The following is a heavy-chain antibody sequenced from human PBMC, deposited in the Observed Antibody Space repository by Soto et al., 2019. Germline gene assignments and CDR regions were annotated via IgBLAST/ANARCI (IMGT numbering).Heavy chain of an antibody. J-gene: IGHJ4*02. D-gene: IGHD5-18*01. Sequence: SETLSLTCNVSGGSISRFYWSWIRQPAGKGLEWIGRIYSSGLTSYNPSLKSRVTVSVDTSKNQFSLKLPSVTAADTAVYYCARAMVFDFWGPGTLVTVSS. CDR1: GGSISRFY. V-gene: IGHV4-4*07. CDR2: IYSSGLT. CDR3: ARAMVFDF.